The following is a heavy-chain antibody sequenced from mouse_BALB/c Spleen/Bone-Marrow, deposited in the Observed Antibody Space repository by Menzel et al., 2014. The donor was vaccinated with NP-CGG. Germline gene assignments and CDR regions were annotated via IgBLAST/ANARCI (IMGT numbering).Heavy chain of an antibody. V-gene: IGHV5-12-1*01. Sequence: EVQLVESGGGLVKPGGSLKLSCAASGFAFSSYDMSWVRQTPEKRLESVAYISSGGGSTYYPDTVKGRFTISRDNAKNTLYLQMSSLKSEDTAMYYCARQGYGYVDFDVWGAGTTVTVSS. CDR1: GFAFSSYD. J-gene: IGHJ1*01. CDR3: ARQGYGYVDFDV. D-gene: IGHD1-2*01. CDR2: ISSGGGST.